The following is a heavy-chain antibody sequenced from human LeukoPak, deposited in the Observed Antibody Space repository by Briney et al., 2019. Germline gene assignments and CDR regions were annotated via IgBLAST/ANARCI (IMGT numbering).Heavy chain of an antibody. V-gene: IGHV4-59*08. D-gene: IGHD4-17*01. CDR1: GDSLSDNY. CDR2: ISSSGT. CDR3: ARHVYGKGMYV. J-gene: IGHJ6*04. Sequence: PSETLSLTCTVSGDSLSDNYWGWIRQPPGKGLECVGYISSSGTAYNPSLKTRLTISKDPSTSQFSLTLSSVTAADTAVYYCARHVYGKGMYVWGKGTTVTVSS.